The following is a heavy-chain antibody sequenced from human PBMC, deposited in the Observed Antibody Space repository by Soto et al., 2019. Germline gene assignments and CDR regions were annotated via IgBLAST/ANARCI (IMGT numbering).Heavy chain of an antibody. CDR2: IYYSGST. D-gene: IGHD3-16*01. J-gene: IGHJ6*02. CDR3: ARGGGDYYYYGMDV. V-gene: IGHV4-31*03. CDR1: GGSISSGGYY. Sequence: QVQLQESGPGLVKPSQTLSLTCTVSGGSISSGGYYWSWILQHPGKGLEWIGYIYYSGSTYYNPSLKSRVTISVDTSKNQFSLKLSSVTAADTAVYYCARGGGDYYYYGMDVWGQGTTVTVSS.